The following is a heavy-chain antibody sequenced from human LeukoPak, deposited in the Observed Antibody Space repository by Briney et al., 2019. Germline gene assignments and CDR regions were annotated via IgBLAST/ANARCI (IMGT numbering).Heavy chain of an antibody. J-gene: IGHJ4*02. V-gene: IGHV3-30-3*01. CDR1: GFTFSSYA. Sequence: PGRSLRLSCAASGFTFSSYAMHWVRQAPGKGLEWVAVISYDGSNKYYADSVKGRFTISRDNSKNTLYLQMNSLRAEDTAVYYCASRSYGSYWYFDYWGQGTLVTVSS. D-gene: IGHD5-18*01. CDR2: ISYDGSNK. CDR3: ASRSYGSYWYFDY.